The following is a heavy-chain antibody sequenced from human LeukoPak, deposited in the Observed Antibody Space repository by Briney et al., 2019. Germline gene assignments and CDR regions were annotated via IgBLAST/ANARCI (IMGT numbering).Heavy chain of an antibody. D-gene: IGHD3-22*01. J-gene: IGHJ4*02. CDR2: INPNSGGT. CDR3: ARGPPSSPYYYDSSGYYPFDY. Sequence: ASVEVSCKASGYTFTGYYMHWVRQAPGQGLEWMGRINPNSGGTNYAQKFQGRVTMTRDTSISTAYMELSRLRSDDTAVYYCARGPPSSPYYYDSSGYYPFDYWGQGTLVTVSS. CDR1: GYTFTGYY. V-gene: IGHV1-2*06.